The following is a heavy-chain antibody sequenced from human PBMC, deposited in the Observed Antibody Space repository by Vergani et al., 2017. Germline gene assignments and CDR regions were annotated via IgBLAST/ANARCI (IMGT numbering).Heavy chain of an antibody. CDR3: ARTPYSYGFSPACMDV. D-gene: IGHD5-18*01. Sequence: EVQLVESGGGLVQPGGSLRLSCAASGFTFSSYSMNWVRQAPGKGLEWVSYISSSSSTIYYADSVKGRFTISRDNAKNSLYLQMNSLRAEDKAVYYCARTPYSYGFSPACMDVWGQGTTVTVSS. J-gene: IGHJ6*02. V-gene: IGHV3-48*04. CDR1: GFTFSSYS. CDR2: ISSSSSTI.